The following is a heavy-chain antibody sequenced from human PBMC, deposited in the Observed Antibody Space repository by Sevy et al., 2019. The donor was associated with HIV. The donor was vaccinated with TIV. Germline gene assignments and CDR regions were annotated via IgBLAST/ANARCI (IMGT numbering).Heavy chain of an antibody. V-gene: IGHV3-23*01. D-gene: IGHD2-21*01. Sequence: GGSLRLSCVASGFTFSTYAMSWVRQAPGKGLEWVSAISGSGGSTYYADSLKGRFTISRDNSKNTLYLQMNSLRVEDTAVYYCARFPPERAFDIWGQGTMVTVSS. J-gene: IGHJ3*02. CDR2: ISGSGGST. CDR1: GFTFSTYA. CDR3: ARFPPERAFDI.